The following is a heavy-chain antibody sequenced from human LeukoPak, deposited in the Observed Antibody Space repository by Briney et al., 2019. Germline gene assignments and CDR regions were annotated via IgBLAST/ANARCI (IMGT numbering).Heavy chain of an antibody. CDR3: RFGDFNDY. CDR1: GFTFSTYR. D-gene: IGHD3-10*01. V-gene: IGHV3-21*01. Sequence: GGSLRLSCAASGFTFSTYRMHWVRQAPGKGLEWVSSITSTSSSMSYADSVEGRFTISRDNAKNSLYLQMNSLSAEDTAVYYSRFGDFNDYWGQGTLVTVSS. CDR2: ITSTSSSM. J-gene: IGHJ4*02.